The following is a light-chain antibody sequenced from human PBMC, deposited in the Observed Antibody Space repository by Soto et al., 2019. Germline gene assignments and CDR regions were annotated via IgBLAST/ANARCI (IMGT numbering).Light chain of an antibody. J-gene: IGLJ2*01. Sequence: QSALTQPASVSGSPGQSITISCTGTSSDVGAYNYVSWYQQHPGKAPKLMIYDVSNRPSGVSNRFSGSKSGNTASLTISGLHAEVEADYYCSSYSSRSTVVFGGGTKLTVL. V-gene: IGLV2-14*01. CDR3: SSYSSRSTVV. CDR2: DVS. CDR1: SSDVGAYNY.